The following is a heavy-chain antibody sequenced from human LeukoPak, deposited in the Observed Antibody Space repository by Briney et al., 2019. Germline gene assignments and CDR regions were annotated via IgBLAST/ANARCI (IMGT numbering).Heavy chain of an antibody. CDR1: GGSISSGSYY. CDR3: ARGPSSLEDAFDI. J-gene: IGHJ3*02. D-gene: IGHD6-6*01. V-gene: IGHV4-61*02. Sequence: PSQTLSLTCTASGGSISSGSYYWSWIRQPAGKGLEWIGRIYTSGSTNYNPSLKSRVTISVDTSKNQFSLKLSSVTAADTAVYYCARGPSSLEDAFDIWGQGTMVTVSS. CDR2: IYTSGST.